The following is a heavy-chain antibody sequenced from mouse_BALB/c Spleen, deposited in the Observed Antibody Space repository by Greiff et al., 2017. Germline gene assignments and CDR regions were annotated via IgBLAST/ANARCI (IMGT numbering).Heavy chain of an antibody. Sequence: EVHLVESGGDLVKPGGSLKLSCAASGFTFSSYGMSWVRQTPDKRLEWVATISSGGSYTYYPDSVKGRFTISRDNAKNTLYLQMSSLKSEDTAMYYCARHVDGNPWFAYWGQGTLVTVSA. CDR1: GFTFSSYG. CDR3: ARHVDGNPWFAY. V-gene: IGHV5-6*01. CDR2: ISSGGSYT. J-gene: IGHJ3*01. D-gene: IGHD2-1*01.